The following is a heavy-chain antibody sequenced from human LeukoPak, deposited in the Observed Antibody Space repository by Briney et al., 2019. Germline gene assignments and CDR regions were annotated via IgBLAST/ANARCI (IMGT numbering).Heavy chain of an antibody. J-gene: IGHJ4*02. CDR3: ARGYDSSGYYFHY. V-gene: IGHV1-8*01. CDR1: GYTFTSYD. Sequence: ASVKVSCKASGYTFTSYDINWVRQATGQGLEWMGWMNPNSGNTGYAQKFQGRVTMTRNTSISTAYMVLSSLRSEDTAVYYCARGYDSSGYYFHYWGQGTLVTVPS. CDR2: MNPNSGNT. D-gene: IGHD3-22*01.